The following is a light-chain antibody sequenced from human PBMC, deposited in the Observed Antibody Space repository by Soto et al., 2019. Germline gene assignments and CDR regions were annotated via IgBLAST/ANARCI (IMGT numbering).Light chain of an antibody. J-gene: IGKJ2*03. CDR2: DAF. CDR3: QKRSKWPRDS. Sequence: EIVLTQSPGTLSLSPGERATLSCRASQSVSSYLAWYQHKPGQAPKLLIYDAFNRATGIPARFSGSGSGTDFNLTSSSLEPEDFAVYFCQKRSKWPRDSFGQGTKLEIK. CDR1: QSVSSY. V-gene: IGKV3-11*01.